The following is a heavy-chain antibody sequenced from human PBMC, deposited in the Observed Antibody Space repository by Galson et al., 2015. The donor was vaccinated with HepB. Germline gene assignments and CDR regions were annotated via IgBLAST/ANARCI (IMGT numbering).Heavy chain of an antibody. CDR1: GGSFSGYY. CDR2: INHSGST. D-gene: IGHD3-3*01. Sequence: ETLSLTCAVYGGSFSGYYWSWIRQPPGKGLEWIGEINHSGSTNYNPSLKSRVTISVDTSKNQFSLKLSSVTAADTAVYYCARRRRFLEWLLTGYFDYWGQGTLVTVSS. V-gene: IGHV4-34*01. J-gene: IGHJ4*02. CDR3: ARRRRFLEWLLTGYFDY.